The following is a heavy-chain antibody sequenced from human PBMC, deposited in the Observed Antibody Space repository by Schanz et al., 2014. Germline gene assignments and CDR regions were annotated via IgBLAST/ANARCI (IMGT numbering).Heavy chain of an antibody. CDR1: A. CDR2: ISWNGAGI. CDR3: AKDIRMRLFFQFDS. D-gene: IGHD2-15*01. V-gene: IGHV3-9*01. J-gene: IGHJ4*02. Sequence: AMHWVRQAPGKGLEWVSGISWNGAGIGYADSVKGRFTISRDNAKNSLYLQMNSVTAEDTALYYCAKDIRMRLFFQFDSWGQGTLVTVSS.